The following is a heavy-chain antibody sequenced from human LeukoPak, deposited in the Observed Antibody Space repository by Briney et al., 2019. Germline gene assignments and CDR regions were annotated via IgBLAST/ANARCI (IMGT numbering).Heavy chain of an antibody. CDR1: GGSISSYYW. CDR3: ARISGYYDSSGYPGYYFDY. J-gene: IGHJ4*02. Sequence: TLSLTCTVSGGSISSYYWSWIRQPPGKALEWLARIDWDDDKYYSTSLKTRLTISKDTSKNQVVLTMTNMDPVDTATYYCARISGYYDSSGYPGYYFDYWGQGTLVTVSS. D-gene: IGHD3-22*01. V-gene: IGHV2-70*11. CDR2: IDWDDDK.